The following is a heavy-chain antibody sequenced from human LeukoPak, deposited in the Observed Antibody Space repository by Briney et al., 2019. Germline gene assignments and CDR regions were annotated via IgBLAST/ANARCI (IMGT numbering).Heavy chain of an antibody. D-gene: IGHD6-13*01. V-gene: IGHV4-34*01. Sequence: SETLSLTCAVYGGSFSGYYWSWIRQPPGKGLEWIGEINHSGSTNYNPSLKSRVTISVDTSKNQFSLKLSSVTAADTAVYYCAKDPVVSSSSWYGKYYYYYMDVWGKGTTVTISS. CDR3: AKDPVVSSSSWYGKYYYYYMDV. CDR1: GGSFSGYY. CDR2: INHSGST. J-gene: IGHJ6*03.